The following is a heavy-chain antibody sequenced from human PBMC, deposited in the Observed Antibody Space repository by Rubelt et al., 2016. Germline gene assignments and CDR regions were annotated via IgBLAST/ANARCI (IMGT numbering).Heavy chain of an antibody. CDR2: IYDSGST. V-gene: IGHV4-31*03. CDR3: ARDYGGVGYSLFV. CDR1: GGSISSDNYY. Sequence: QVQLQESGPGLVKPSQTLSLTCTVSGGSISSDNYYWNWIRQLPGKGLEWIGYIYDSGSTYYNPSLQSRVTISVDTSKNQCSRKLGCVTGAETAVDYCARDYGGVGYSLFVWGQGTLVTVSS. J-gene: IGHJ4*02. D-gene: IGHD6-13*01.